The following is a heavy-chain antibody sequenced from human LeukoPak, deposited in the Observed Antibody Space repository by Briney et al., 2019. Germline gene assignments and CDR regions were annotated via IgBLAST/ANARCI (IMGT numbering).Heavy chain of an antibody. D-gene: IGHD6-13*01. CDR1: GGSFSSYF. Sequence: PSETLSLTCTVSGGSFSSYFWTWIRQTRGKALEWIGYVYYSGSTNFNPSLKSRLTMSVDTSKNQFSLKLTSVTAADTAVYYCATAGAADTTTIRAAFDIWGQGTMVTVSS. V-gene: IGHV4-59*01. J-gene: IGHJ3*02. CDR3: ATAGAADTTTIRAAFDI. CDR2: VYYSGST.